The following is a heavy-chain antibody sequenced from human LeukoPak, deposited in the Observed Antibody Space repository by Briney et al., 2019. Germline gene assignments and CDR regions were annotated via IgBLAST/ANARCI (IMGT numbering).Heavy chain of an antibody. CDR3: ARLPYYGGTATPFDY. CDR1: GYSISSGYY. V-gene: IGHV4-38-2*01. D-gene: IGHD4-23*01. CDR2: IYHSGST. J-gene: IGHJ4*02. Sequence: SETLSLTCAVSGYSISSGYYWGWIRQPPGKGLEWIGSIYHSGSTYYNPSLKSRVTISVDTSKNQFSLKLSSVTAADTAVYYCARLPYYGGTATPFDYWGQGTLVTVSS.